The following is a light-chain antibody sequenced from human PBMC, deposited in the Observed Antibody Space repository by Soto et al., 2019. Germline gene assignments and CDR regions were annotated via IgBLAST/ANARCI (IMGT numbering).Light chain of an antibody. Sequence: DIQMTQSPSSLSASVGDRVTITCRASQSISSYLNWYQQKPGEAPKLLNYAASSLQSGVPSRFSASGSGTDFTLTISSLQPEDFATYYCQQSYSTVTFGQGTRLEIK. CDR1: QSISSY. CDR3: QQSYSTVT. J-gene: IGKJ5*01. V-gene: IGKV1-39*01. CDR2: AAS.